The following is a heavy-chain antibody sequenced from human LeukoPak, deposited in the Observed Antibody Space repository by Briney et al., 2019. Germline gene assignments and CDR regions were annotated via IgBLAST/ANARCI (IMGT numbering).Heavy chain of an antibody. D-gene: IGHD3-3*01. CDR3: ARRAYYDFWSGLYNWFDP. V-gene: IGHV4-34*01. CDR2: INHSGST. CDR1: GGSFSGYY. Sequence: SETLSLTCAVYGGSFSGYYWSWIRPPPGKGLEWIGEINHSGSTNYNPSLKSRVTISVDTSKNQFSLKLSSVTAADTAVYYCARRAYYDFWSGLYNWFDPWGQGTLVTVSS. J-gene: IGHJ5*02.